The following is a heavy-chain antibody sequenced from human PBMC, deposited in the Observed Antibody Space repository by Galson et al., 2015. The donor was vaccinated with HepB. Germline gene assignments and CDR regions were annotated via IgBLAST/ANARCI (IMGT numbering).Heavy chain of an antibody. Sequence: SVKVSCKASGYTFTSNGLSWVRQAPGKGLEGMGWISTNSGKTNYAQKFQGRVTLTTDTSTTTAYMELRSLRSDDTAVYYCARDRLHSLDYWGQGTLVAVSS. V-gene: IGHV1-18*04. CDR2: ISTNSGKT. D-gene: IGHD2-15*01. CDR3: ARDRLHSLDY. J-gene: IGHJ4*02. CDR1: GYTFTSNG.